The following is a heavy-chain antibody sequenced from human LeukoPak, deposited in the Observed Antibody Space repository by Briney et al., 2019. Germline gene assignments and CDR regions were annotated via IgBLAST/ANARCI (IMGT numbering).Heavy chain of an antibody. CDR2: IRSKAYGGTT. CDR3: TRDPGAVPAAYPLRSLEWLSSFDY. J-gene: IGHJ4*02. D-gene: IGHD3-3*01. Sequence: GGSLRLSCTASGFTFGDYAMSWFRQAPGKGLEWVGFIRSKAYGGTTEYAASVKGRFTISRDDSKSIAYLQMNSLKTEDTAVYYCTRDPGAVPAAYPLRSLEWLSSFDYWGQGTLVTVSS. V-gene: IGHV3-49*03. CDR1: GFTFGDYA.